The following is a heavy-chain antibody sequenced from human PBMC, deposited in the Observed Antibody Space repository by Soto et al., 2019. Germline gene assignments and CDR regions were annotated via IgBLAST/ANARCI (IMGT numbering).Heavy chain of an antibody. V-gene: IGHV3-23*01. CDR3: AKDKWELLRTSEDAFDI. CDR1: GFTFSSYA. J-gene: IGHJ3*02. CDR2: ISGRGGST. Sequence: GGSLRLSCAASGFTFSSYAMSWVRQAPGKGLEWVSAISGRGGSTYYADSVKGRFTISRDNSKNTLYLQMNSLRAEDTAVYYCAKDKWELLRTSEDAFDIWGQGTMVTVSS. D-gene: IGHD1-26*01.